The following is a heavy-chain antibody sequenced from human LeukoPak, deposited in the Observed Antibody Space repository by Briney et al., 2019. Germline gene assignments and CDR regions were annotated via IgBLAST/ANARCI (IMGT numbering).Heavy chain of an antibody. CDR1: GGSISSGGYY. J-gene: IGHJ4*02. CDR2: SHCSGTT. CDR3: ATGRSIRYFDY. D-gene: IGHD3-9*01. Sequence: SETLSLTCTVSGGSISSGGYYWNWIRQPPGQGLEWIGYSHCSGTTNYNPSLKSRVSISIDTSKSQFSLKLTSATAADTAIYYCATGRSIRYFDYWGQGTLLSVSS. V-gene: IGHV4-61*08.